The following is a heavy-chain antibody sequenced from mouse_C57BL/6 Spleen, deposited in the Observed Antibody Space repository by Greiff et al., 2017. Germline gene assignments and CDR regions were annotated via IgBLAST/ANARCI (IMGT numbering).Heavy chain of an antibody. CDR3: ARCDYYGSSFYFGD. CDR2: IYPRSGNT. Sequence: VQVVESGAELARPGASVKLSCKASGYTFTSYGISWVKQRTGQGLEWIGEIYPRSGNTYYNEKFKGKATLTADKSSSTAYMELRSLTSEDSAVYFCARCDYYGSSFYFGDWGQGTTVTVSS. V-gene: IGHV1-81*01. D-gene: IGHD1-1*01. J-gene: IGHJ2*01. CDR1: GYTFTSYG.